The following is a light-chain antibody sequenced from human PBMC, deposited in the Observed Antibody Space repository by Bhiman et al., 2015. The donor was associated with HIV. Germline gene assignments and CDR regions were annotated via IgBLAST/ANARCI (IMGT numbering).Light chain of an antibody. V-gene: IGLV2-14*03. CDR3: ATWDSSLSAGGV. J-gene: IGLJ1*01. CDR2: DVS. Sequence: QSALTQPASVSGSPGQSITISCTGTGSDVGGYNHVSWYQQHPGKAPKLMIYDVSNRPSGVSNRFSGSKSGNTASLTISGLQAEDEADYYCATWDSSLSAGGVFGTGTKVTVL. CDR1: GSDVGGYNH.